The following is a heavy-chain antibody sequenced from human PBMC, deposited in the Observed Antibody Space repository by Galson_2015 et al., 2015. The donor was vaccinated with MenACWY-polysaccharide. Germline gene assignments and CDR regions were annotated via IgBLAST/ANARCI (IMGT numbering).Heavy chain of an antibody. Sequence: SAKVSCKASGSTFTSYDINWVRQAAGQGLEWMGWMNPNSGNTGYAQKFQGRVTMTSNSAMTTAYMELSSLRSEDTAVYYCARIIARKYTFADSWGQGTLVTVSS. V-gene: IGHV1-8*01. CDR3: ARIIARKYTFADS. J-gene: IGHJ4*02. CDR2: MNPNSGNT. D-gene: IGHD2-21*01. CDR1: GSTFTSYD.